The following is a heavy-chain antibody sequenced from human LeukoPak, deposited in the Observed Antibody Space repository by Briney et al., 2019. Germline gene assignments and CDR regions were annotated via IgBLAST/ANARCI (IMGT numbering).Heavy chain of an antibody. CDR1: GFTFSSHS. V-gene: IGHV3-48*02. CDR3: ARGPAIVYGYFDN. CDR2: ISSGSDTI. D-gene: IGHD5/OR15-5a*01. Sequence: PGGSLRLSCAASGFTFSSHSMNWVRQAPGKGPDWISYISSGSDTIYYAESVKGRFTISRDNAKNSLYLQMNSLRDEDTAVYYCARGPAIVYGYFDNWGQGTLVTVSS. J-gene: IGHJ4*02.